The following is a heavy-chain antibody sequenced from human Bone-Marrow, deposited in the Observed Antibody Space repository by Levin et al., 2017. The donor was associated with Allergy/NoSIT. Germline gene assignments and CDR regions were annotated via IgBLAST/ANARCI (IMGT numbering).Heavy chain of an antibody. CDR3: AKSQAGTQTYGMDV. J-gene: IGHJ6*02. CDR1: GFTFSRHG. CDR2: ISYDANNE. V-gene: IGHV3-30*18. D-gene: IGHD6-13*01. Sequence: PGGSLRLSCAASGFTFSRHGMHWARQAPGKGLEWVAVISYDANNEYYADSVKGRFTVSRDNSKSTLFLEMNSLRPDDTAVYYCAKSQAGTQTYGMDVWGQGTAVTVSS.